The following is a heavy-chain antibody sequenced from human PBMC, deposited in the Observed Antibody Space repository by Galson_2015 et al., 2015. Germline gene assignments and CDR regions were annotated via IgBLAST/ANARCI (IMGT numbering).Heavy chain of an antibody. D-gene: IGHD3-3*01. CDR2: MNPNSGNT. CDR1: GYTFTSYD. J-gene: IGHJ6*03. CDR3: ARGLVAIFGVVNIGYYYYYMDV. V-gene: IGHV1-8*01. Sequence: SVKASCKASGYTFTSYDINWVRQATGQGLEWMGWMNPNSGNTGYAQKFQGRVTMTRNTSISTAYMELSSLRSEDTAVYYCARGLVAIFGVVNIGYYYYYMDVWGKGTTVTVSS.